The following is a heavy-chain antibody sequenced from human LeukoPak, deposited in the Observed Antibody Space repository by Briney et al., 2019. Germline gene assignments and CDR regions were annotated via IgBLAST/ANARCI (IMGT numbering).Heavy chain of an antibody. CDR2: ISYDGSNK. J-gene: IGHJ4*02. CDR3: ARDPAIVVVTATLDY. Sequence: SGRSLRLSCAASGFTFSSYAMHWVRQAPGKGLEWVAVISYDGSNKYYADSVKGRFTISRDDSKNTLYLQMNSLRAEGTAVYYCARDPAIVVVTATLDYWGQGTLVTVSS. CDR1: GFTFSSYA. D-gene: IGHD2-21*02. V-gene: IGHV3-30-3*01.